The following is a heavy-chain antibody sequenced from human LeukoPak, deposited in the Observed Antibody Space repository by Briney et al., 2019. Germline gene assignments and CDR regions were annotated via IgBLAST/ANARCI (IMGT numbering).Heavy chain of an antibody. J-gene: IGHJ6*03. Sequence: SETLSLTCTVSGGSISSSSYYWGWIRQPPGKGLEWIGSIYYSGSTYYNPSLKSRVTMSVDTSKNQFSLKLSSVTAADTAVYYCARGILSDYYYYYMDVWGKGTTVTISS. CDR1: GGSISSSSYY. CDR3: ARGILSDYYYYYMDV. V-gene: IGHV4-39*07. CDR2: IYYSGST. D-gene: IGHD2/OR15-2a*01.